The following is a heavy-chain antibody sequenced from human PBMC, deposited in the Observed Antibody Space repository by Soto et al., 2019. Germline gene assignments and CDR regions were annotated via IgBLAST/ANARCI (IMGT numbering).Heavy chain of an antibody. CDR2: FDPEDGET. CDR1: GYTLTELS. V-gene: IGHV1-24*01. CDR3: ATGSGKLLYDYYGMDV. Sequence: GASGQVACKVSGYTLTELSMHWVRQAPGKGLEWMGGFDPEDGETIYAQKFQGRVTMTEDTSTDTAYMELSSLRSEDTAVSYCATGSGKLLYDYYGMDVWGQVTTFTVSS. D-gene: IGHD1-26*01. J-gene: IGHJ6*02.